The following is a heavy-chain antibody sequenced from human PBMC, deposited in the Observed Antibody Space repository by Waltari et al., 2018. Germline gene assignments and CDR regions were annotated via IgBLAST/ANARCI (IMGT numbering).Heavy chain of an antibody. D-gene: IGHD3-22*01. V-gene: IGHV3-9*01. CDR1: GFTFDDYA. CDR3: AKGPYYYDSSGYYYPFDY. Sequence: EVQLVESGGGLVQPGRSLRLSCAASGFTFDDYAMHWVRQAPGQGLEWVSGISWNSGSIGYADSVKGRFTISRDNAKNSLYLQMNSLRAEDTALYYCAKGPYYYDSSGYYYPFDYWGQGTLVTVSS. CDR2: ISWNSGSI. J-gene: IGHJ4*02.